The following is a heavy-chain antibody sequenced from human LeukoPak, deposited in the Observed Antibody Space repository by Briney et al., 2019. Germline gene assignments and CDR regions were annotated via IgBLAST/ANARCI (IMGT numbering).Heavy chain of an antibody. Sequence: PGGSLRLSCEASGFIFSNYAMHWVRQAPGKGLEYVSGISNNGGTIYYVDSVKGRFVTSRDNFKNTLYLQMGSLRPEDMAVYYCARDPLYYDMRGDYWGQGALVTVSS. CDR1: GFIFSNYA. CDR3: ARDPLYYDMRGDY. V-gene: IGHV3-64*02. J-gene: IGHJ4*02. CDR2: ISNNGGTI. D-gene: IGHD3-16*01.